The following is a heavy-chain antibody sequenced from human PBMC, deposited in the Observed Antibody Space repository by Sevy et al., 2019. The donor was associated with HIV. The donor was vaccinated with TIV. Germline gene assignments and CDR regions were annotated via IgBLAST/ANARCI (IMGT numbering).Heavy chain of an antibody. CDR1: GYSFSNYW. Sequence: GESLKISWKGSGYSFSNYWIGWGRQMPGKGLELMGINYPGDSDTRYSPSFQGQVTISVDKSSSTAYLQWSRLRASDTAMYYCARFGSYRLAYYGMDVWGQGTTVTVSS. D-gene: IGHD3-9*01. J-gene: IGHJ6*02. V-gene: IGHV5-51*01. CDR3: ARFGSYRLAYYGMDV. CDR2: NYPGDSDT.